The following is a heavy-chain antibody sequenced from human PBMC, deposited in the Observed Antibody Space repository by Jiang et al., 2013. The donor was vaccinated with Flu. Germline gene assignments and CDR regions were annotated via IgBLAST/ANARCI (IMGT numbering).Heavy chain of an antibody. CDR2: ISGYGGST. D-gene: IGHD3-22*01. V-gene: IGHV3-23*01. CDR3: ARKGYYDNSGLPFDY. J-gene: IGHJ4*02. CDR1: GFIFSNYA. Sequence: QLLESGGGLVXPGGSLRLSCAASGFIFSNYAMSWVRQGPGKGLEWVSIISGYGGSTDYADSVKGRFTISRDNSKNTLYLQMNSLRAEDTAVYYCARKGYYDNSGLPFDYWGQGTLVTVSS.